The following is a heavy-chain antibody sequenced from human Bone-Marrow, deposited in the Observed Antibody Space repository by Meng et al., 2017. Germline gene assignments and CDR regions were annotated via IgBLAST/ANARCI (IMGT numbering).Heavy chain of an antibody. D-gene: IGHD6-13*01. Sequence: GGSLRLSCAASGFTFSSYWMSWVRQAPGKGLEWVANIKQDGSEKYYVDSVKGRFTISRDNAKNSLYLQMNSLRAEDTAVYYCARGMSAPTSYFDYWGQGTLVTVSS. CDR2: IKQDGSEK. CDR1: GFTFSSYW. CDR3: ARGMSAPTSYFDY. V-gene: IGHV3-7*01. J-gene: IGHJ4*02.